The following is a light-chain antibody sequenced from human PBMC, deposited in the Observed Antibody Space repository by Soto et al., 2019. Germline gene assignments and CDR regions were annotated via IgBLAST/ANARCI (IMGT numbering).Light chain of an antibody. CDR2: STN. Sequence: QAVVTQEASFSVSPGGTVTLTCGLSSGSVSTISYPSWYQQTPGQAPRTLIYSTNTRSSGVPDRFSGSILGTKAALTITGAQADDESDYYCVLYMGSGIGMFGGGTKLTVL. CDR3: VLYMGSGIGM. J-gene: IGLJ3*02. V-gene: IGLV8-61*01. CDR1: SGSVSTISY.